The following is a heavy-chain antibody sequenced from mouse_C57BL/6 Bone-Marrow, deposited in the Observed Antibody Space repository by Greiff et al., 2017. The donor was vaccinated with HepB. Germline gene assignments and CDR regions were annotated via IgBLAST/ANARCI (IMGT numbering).Heavy chain of an antibody. CDR3: EGVVETWLAY. Sequence: VHVKQSGPELVKPGASVKISCKASGYTFTDYYMNWVKQRHGKCLEWIGDITPNHGGTSYNQKFKGKATLTLDKSSSTPYMELRSLTSEYSAVYYCEGVVETWLAYWGQGTLVTVSA. CDR2: ITPNHGGT. CDR1: GYTFTDYY. V-gene: IGHV1-26*01. D-gene: IGHD1-1*01. J-gene: IGHJ3*01.